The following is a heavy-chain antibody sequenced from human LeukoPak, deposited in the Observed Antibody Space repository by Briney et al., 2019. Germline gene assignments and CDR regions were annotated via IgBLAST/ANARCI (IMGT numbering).Heavy chain of an antibody. CDR3: ARDYGYNYRDY. D-gene: IGHD5-24*01. V-gene: IGHV1-2*02. Sequence: ASVKVSCTASGYTFTGYYMHWVRQAPGQGLEWMGWINPNSGGTNYAHKFQGRVTMTRDTSISTAYMELSRLRSDDTAVYYCARDYGYNYRDYWGQGTLVTVSS. CDR2: INPNSGGT. CDR1: GYTFTGYY. J-gene: IGHJ4*02.